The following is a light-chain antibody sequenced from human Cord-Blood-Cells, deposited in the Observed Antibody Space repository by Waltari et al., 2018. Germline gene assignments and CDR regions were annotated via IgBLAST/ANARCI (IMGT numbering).Light chain of an antibody. J-gene: IGKJ5*01. V-gene: IGKV3-20*01. Sequence: ETALTQSPGPLSSSPGERATLSCRASQSVSSSYLAWYQQKPGQAPRLLIYGASSRATGIPDRFSGSGSGTDFTLTISRLEPEDFAVYYCQQYGSSPPITFGQGTRLEIK. CDR2: GAS. CDR1: QSVSSSY. CDR3: QQYGSSPPIT.